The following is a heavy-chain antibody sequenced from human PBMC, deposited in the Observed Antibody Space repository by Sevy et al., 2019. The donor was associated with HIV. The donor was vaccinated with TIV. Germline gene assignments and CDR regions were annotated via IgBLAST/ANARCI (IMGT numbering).Heavy chain of an antibody. CDR1: GFTVSNYW. V-gene: IGHV3-7*01. CDR3: ARDKGQGWFDP. Sequence: GGSLRLSCAASGFTVSNYWMSWVRQAPGKGLEWVANIKQDGSEKYYVDSVKGRFTTSRDKAKNSLSLQMNSLTAGDTAMYYCARDKGQGWFDPWGQGTLVTVSS. CDR2: IKQDGSEK. J-gene: IGHJ5*02.